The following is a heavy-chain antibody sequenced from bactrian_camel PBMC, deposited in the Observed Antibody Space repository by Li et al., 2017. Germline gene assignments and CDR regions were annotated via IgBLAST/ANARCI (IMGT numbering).Heavy chain of an antibody. CDR2: ISPIGTT. J-gene: IGHJ6*01. D-gene: IGHD6*01. CDR3: KTDYGETSSGGYFAH. Sequence: HVQLVESGGGSVQPGGSLRLSCVASGFTSGSGCMGWFRQAPGKEREWVAGISPIGTTTYADSVKGRFTVSKDKGKDTVYLEMNSLTPEDTAMYLCKTDYGETSSGGYFAHWGQGTQVTVS. CDR1: GFTSGSGC. V-gene: IGHV3S53*01.